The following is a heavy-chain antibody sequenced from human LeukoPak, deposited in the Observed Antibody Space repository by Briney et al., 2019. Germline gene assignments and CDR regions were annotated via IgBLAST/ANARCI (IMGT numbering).Heavy chain of an antibody. D-gene: IGHD3-22*01. J-gene: IGHJ4*02. V-gene: IGHV3-15*07. CDR2: ILSKTSGGTT. CDR3: TTGVAGNYYDSSGYYY. Sequence: KSGGSLRLSCAASGFSFSNAWMNWVRQAPGKGLEWVGRILSKTSGGTTDYATPVKGRFTISRDDSKNTLYLQMNSLKTEDTAVYYCTTGVAGNYYDSSGYYYWGQGTLVTVSS. CDR1: GFSFSNAW.